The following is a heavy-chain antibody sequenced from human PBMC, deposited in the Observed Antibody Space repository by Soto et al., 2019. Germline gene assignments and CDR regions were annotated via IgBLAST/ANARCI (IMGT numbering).Heavy chain of an antibody. J-gene: IGHJ4*02. Sequence: GSLRLSCAASGFTFSSYGMHWVRQAPGKGLEWVAVISYDGSNKYYADSVKGRFTISRDNSKNTLYLQMNSLRAEDTAVYYCAKDRDSSSWYSWYYFDYWGQGTLVTVSS. CDR1: GFTFSSYG. CDR3: AKDRDSSSWYSWYYFDY. V-gene: IGHV3-30*18. D-gene: IGHD6-13*01. CDR2: ISYDGSNK.